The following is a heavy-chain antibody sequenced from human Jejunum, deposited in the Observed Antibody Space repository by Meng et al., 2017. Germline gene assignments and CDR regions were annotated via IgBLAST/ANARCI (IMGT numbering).Heavy chain of an antibody. J-gene: IGHJ4*02. Sequence: GGSLRLSCAASGFTFDDYAMHWVRQAPGKGLEWVSLISWDASSSAYADSVKGRFTISRDNSKNSLYLQMNSLRPEDTALYYCTRGTDPYCSGGSCYFDCWGQGTLVTSPQ. V-gene: IGHV3-43D*03. CDR2: ISWDASSS. CDR3: TRGTDPYCSGGSCYFDC. CDR1: GFTFDDYA. D-gene: IGHD2-15*01.